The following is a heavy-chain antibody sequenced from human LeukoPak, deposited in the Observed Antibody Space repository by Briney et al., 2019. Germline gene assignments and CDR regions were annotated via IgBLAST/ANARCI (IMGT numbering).Heavy chain of an antibody. V-gene: IGHV3-66*01. J-gene: IGHJ4*02. CDR1: GFTVSSNY. D-gene: IGHD1-26*01. CDR3: ARDLVGTTGN. CDR2: IYSGGNT. Sequence: GGSLRLSCAASGFTVSSNYMSWVRQAPGKGLEWVSVIYSGGNTYYADSVKGRFTISRDNSKNTLHLQMNSLRAEDTAMYYCARDLVGTTGNWGQGTLVTVSS.